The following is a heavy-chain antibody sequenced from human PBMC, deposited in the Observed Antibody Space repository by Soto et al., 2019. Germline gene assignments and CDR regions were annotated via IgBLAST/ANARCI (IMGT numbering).Heavy chain of an antibody. CDR1: GFTFSSYD. CDR3: ARGWLATGGSLSYMDV. D-gene: IGHD6-13*01. CDR2: IGTAGDT. V-gene: IGHV3-13*01. J-gene: IGHJ6*03. Sequence: EVQLVESGGGLIQPGGSLRLSCAASGFTFSSYDMHWVRQATGKGLEWVSAIGTAGDTYYPGSVKGRFTISRENAKNSLYLQMNSLRAGDTALYYCARGWLATGGSLSYMDVWGKGTTVTVSS.